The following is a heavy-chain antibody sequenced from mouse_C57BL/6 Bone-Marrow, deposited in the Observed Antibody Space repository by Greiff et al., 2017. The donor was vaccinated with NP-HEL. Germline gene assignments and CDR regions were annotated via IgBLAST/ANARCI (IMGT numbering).Heavy chain of an antibody. J-gene: IGHJ3*01. Sequence: VQLQQSGPELVKPGASVKISCKASGYAFCSSWMNWVKQRPGKGLEWIGRIYPGDGDTNYNGKFKGKATLTADKSSSTAYMQLSSLTSEDSAVYFCARKDDGYFGGFAYWGQGTLVTVSA. D-gene: IGHD2-3*01. CDR1: GYAFCSSW. CDR2: IYPGDGDT. CDR3: ARKDDGYFGGFAY. V-gene: IGHV1-82*01.